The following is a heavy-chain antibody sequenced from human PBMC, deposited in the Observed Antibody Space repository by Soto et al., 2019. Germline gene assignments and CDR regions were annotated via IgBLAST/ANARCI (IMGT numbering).Heavy chain of an antibody. Sequence: QGQLVQPGDEVKKPGASVKVSCKASGYSFTNYGITWVRQAPGQGFEWMGWISAYNGNTNYAQKFQGRVTMTTDASTSTAYLELRSLRSDDTAVYYCARDRGVAPPVAGNTHYYYYMDVWGQGTTVTVSS. CDR3: ARDRGVAPPVAGNTHYYYYMDV. V-gene: IGHV1-18*01. D-gene: IGHD6-19*01. CDR2: ISAYNGNT. J-gene: IGHJ6*03. CDR1: GYSFTNYG.